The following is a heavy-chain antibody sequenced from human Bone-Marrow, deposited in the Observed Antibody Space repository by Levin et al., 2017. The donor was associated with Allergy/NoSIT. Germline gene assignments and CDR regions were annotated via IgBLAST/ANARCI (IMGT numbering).Heavy chain of an antibody. V-gene: IGHV3-64*01. CDR2: ISNNGSST. Sequence: GESLKISCAASGFTFRSYAMHWVRQAPGKGLEYVSAISNNGSSTNYANSVKGRFTISRDNSKNTLYLQMGSLRDEDMAVYYCVRGLTAPVWGQGTMVTVSS. D-gene: IGHD5-18*01. J-gene: IGHJ3*01. CDR3: VRGLTAPV. CDR1: GFTFRSYA.